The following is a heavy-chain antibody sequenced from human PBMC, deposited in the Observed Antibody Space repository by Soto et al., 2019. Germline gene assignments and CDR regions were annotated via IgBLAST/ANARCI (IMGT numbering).Heavy chain of an antibody. D-gene: IGHD4-17*01. CDR3: AHSLKPVYGDYEIGNYYYYGMDV. V-gene: IGHV2-5*02. Sequence: QITLKESGPTLVKPTQTLTLTCTFSGFSLSTSGVGVGWIRQPPGKALEWLALIYWDDDKRYSPSLKSRLTITKDTSKNQVVLTMTNMDPVDTATYYCAHSLKPVYGDYEIGNYYYYGMDVWGQGTTVTVSS. CDR2: IYWDDDK. CDR1: GFSLSTSGVG. J-gene: IGHJ6*02.